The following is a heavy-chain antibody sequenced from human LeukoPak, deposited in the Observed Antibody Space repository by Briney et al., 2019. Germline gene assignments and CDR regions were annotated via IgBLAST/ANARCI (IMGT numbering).Heavy chain of an antibody. V-gene: IGHV1-8*01. CDR3: ARDRIQLWPSTTDY. J-gene: IGHJ4*02. D-gene: IGHD5-18*01. Sequence: ASVKVSCKASGYTFTSYDINWVRQATGQGLEWMGWMNPNSGNTGYAQKFQGRVTMTRDTSTSTVYMELGSLRSEDTAVYYCARDRIQLWPSTTDYWGQGTLVTVSS. CDR2: MNPNSGNT. CDR1: GYTFTSYD.